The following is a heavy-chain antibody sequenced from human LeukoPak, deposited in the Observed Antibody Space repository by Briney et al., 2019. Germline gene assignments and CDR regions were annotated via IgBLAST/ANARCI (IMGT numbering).Heavy chain of an antibody. V-gene: IGHV3-21*01. CDR2: ISSSSSYI. Sequence: GGSLRLSCAASGYTFSSYSMKWVRQARGKGLEWVSSISSSSSYIYYADSVKGRFTISRDNAKNSLYLQMNSLRAEDTAVYYCARTAYCGGDCYYPYYFDYWGQGTLVTVSS. J-gene: IGHJ4*02. D-gene: IGHD2-21*02. CDR1: GYTFSSYS. CDR3: ARTAYCGGDCYYPYYFDY.